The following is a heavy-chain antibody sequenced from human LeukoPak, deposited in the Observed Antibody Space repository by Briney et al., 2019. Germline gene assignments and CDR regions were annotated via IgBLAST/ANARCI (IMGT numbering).Heavy chain of an antibody. D-gene: IGHD3-10*01. CDR2: INQDENEE. V-gene: IGHV3-7*01. J-gene: IGHJ4*02. CDR1: GFPFHNYW. Sequence: GGSLRLSCAASGFPFHNYWMTWVRQAPGKGLEWVANINQDENEEYYLDSVKGRFTISRDNAETSLFLQMTSLRVEDTAIYYCARGLYGSGRRSLMAHWGPGTLVAVSS. CDR3: ARGLYGSGRRSLMAH.